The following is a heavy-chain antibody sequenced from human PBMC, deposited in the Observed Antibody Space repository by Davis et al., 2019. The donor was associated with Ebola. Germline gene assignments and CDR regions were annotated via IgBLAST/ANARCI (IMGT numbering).Heavy chain of an antibody. J-gene: IGHJ4*02. CDR3: ARGKMTTVTTFDY. Sequence: GESLKISCAASGFTFSSYAMSWVRQAPGKGLEWVSAISGSGGSTYYADSVKGRFTISRDNSKNTLYLQMNSLRAEDTAVYYCARGKMTTVTTFDYWGQGTLVTVSS. V-gene: IGHV3-23*01. D-gene: IGHD4-17*01. CDR1: GFTFSSYA. CDR2: ISGSGGST.